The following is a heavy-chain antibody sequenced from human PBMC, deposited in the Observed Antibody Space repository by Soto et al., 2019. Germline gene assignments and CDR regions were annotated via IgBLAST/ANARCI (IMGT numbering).Heavy chain of an antibody. D-gene: IGHD6-19*01. Sequence: EVSVKVSCKASGYTFTGYAMHWVRQAPGQRLEWMGWINAGNGNTKYSQKFQGRVTITRDTSASTAYMELSSLRSEDTAVYYCARAVAVAADFDYWGQGTLVTVSS. V-gene: IGHV1-3*01. CDR3: ARAVAVAADFDY. CDR1: GYTFTGYA. CDR2: INAGNGNT. J-gene: IGHJ4*02.